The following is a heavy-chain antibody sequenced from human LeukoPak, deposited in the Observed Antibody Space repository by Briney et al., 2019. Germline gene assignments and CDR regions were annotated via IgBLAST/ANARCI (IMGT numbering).Heavy chain of an antibody. V-gene: IGHV3-48*04. CDR1: GFTFSSYG. CDR3: ASTVTYYMDV. Sequence: GGTLRLSCVASGFTFSSYGMSWVRQAPGKGLEWVSYISSSGSTIYYADSVKGRFTISRDNAKNSLYLQMNSLRAEDTAVYYCASTVTYYMDVWGKGTTVTISS. J-gene: IGHJ6*03. CDR2: ISSSGSTI.